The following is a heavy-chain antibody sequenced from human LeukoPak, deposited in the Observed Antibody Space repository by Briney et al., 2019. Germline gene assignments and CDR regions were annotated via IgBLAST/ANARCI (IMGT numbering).Heavy chain of an antibody. CDR3: ARLWFGPDY. D-gene: IGHD3-10*01. Sequence: PGGSLRLSCAASGFTFSSYAMHWVRQAPGKGLEYVSAISSNGGSTYYANSVKGRFTISRDNSKNTLYLQMGSLRAEDMAVYYCARLWFGPDYWGQGTLLTVSS. CDR2: ISSNGGST. CDR1: GFTFSSYA. J-gene: IGHJ4*02. V-gene: IGHV3-64*01.